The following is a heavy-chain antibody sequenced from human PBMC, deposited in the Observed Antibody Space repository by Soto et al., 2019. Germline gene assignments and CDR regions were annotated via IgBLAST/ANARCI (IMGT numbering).Heavy chain of an antibody. CDR2: IYYSGST. V-gene: IGHV4-31*03. CDR3: ASDVRQGYYYYGMDV. CDR1: GGSISSGGYY. Sequence: QVQLQESGPGLVKPSQTLSLTCTVSGGSISSGGYYWSWIRQHAGKGLEWIGYIYYSGSTYYNPSLKSRVTISVDTSKNQFSLKLSSVTAADTAVYYCASDVRQGYYYYGMDVWGQGTTVTVSS. D-gene: IGHD3-10*02. J-gene: IGHJ6*02.